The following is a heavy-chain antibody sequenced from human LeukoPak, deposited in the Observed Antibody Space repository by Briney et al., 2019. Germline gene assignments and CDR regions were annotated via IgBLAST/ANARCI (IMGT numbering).Heavy chain of an antibody. CDR3: ARDPGTDSSGYTWYFDL. Sequence: GGTLRLSCAASRFSFSSYSMNWVPQAPGKGLEGVTSISSSSSYIYYADSGKGRFTISRDNAKNSLYLKMNSLRAEDTAVYYCARDPGTDSSGYTWYFDLWGRGTLVTVSS. V-gene: IGHV3-21*01. D-gene: IGHD3-22*01. J-gene: IGHJ2*01. CDR2: ISSSSSYI. CDR1: RFSFSSYS.